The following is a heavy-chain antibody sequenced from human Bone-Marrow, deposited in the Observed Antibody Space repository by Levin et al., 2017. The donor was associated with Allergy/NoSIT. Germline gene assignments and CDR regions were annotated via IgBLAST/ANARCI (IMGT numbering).Heavy chain of an antibody. J-gene: IGHJ4*02. CDR2: IRGSGVGT. D-gene: IGHD6-6*01. CDR3: AKDISSSWSTAGLDY. V-gene: IGHV3-23*01. CDR1: GFTFSSYA. Sequence: GGSLRLSCAASGFTFSSYAMSWVRQAPGKGLEWVSGIRGSGVGTYYADSVKGRFTISRDNSKNTLYLQMKSLRAEDTAVYYCAKDISSSWSTAGLDYWRQGTQVTFSS.